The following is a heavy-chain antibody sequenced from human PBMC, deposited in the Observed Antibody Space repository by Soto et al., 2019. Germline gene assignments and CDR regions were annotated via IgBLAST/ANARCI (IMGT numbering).Heavy chain of an antibody. V-gene: IGHV3-15*01. J-gene: IGHJ4*02. D-gene: IGHD6-13*01. Sequence: EVQLVESGGDLVKPGGSLRLSCAASGVTFNNAWLSWVRQAPGKGLEWVGRIKGTINGGTTDHAAPGRGRFTISREGSNKMLNLQMNSLKTEDTAVDNCTTGLGQQLVFFDYWGQVTLRSVSS. CDR3: TTGLGQQLVFFDY. CDR1: GVTFNNAW. CDR2: IKGTINGGTT.